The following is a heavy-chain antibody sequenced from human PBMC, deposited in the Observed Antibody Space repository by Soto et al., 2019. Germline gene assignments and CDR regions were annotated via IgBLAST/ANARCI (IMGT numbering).Heavy chain of an antibody. Sequence: SQTLSLTCAISGDSVSSNSAAWNWIRQSPSRGLEWLGRTYYRSKWYNDYAVSVKSRITINPDTSKNQFSLQLNSVTPEDTAVYYCARDLARGLRFLEWLPNWFDPWGQGTLVTV. CDR1: GDSVSSNSAA. CDR2: TYYRSKWYN. J-gene: IGHJ5*02. CDR3: ARDLARGLRFLEWLPNWFDP. D-gene: IGHD3-3*01. V-gene: IGHV6-1*01.